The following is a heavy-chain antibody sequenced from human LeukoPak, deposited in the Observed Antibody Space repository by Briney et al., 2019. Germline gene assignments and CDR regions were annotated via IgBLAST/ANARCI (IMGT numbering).Heavy chain of an antibody. CDR3: AVLFDY. J-gene: IGHJ4*02. V-gene: IGHV3-48*01. CDR1: GFTFSSYS. CDR2: ISNGSSTI. Sequence: PGGSLRLSCAASGFTFSSYSMNWVRQAPGKGLEWLSYISNGSSTIYYADSVKGRFTISRDNAKNSLYLRMNSLRAEDTAVYYCAVLFDYWGQGTLVTVSS.